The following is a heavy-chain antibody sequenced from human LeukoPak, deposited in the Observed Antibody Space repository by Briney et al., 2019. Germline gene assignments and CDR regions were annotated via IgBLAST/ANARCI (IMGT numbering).Heavy chain of an antibody. Sequence: PGGSLRLSCAASGFIFSSFAMNWVRQSPGKGLEWVSSIGVSDGTTYYAESVRGRFTISRDSSKNTLFLQVNSLRVEDTAVYYCAKQGGSYRYFDSWGQGTLVTVSS. CDR2: IGVSDGTT. J-gene: IGHJ4*02. CDR1: GFIFSSFA. CDR3: AKQGGSYRYFDS. D-gene: IGHD1-26*01. V-gene: IGHV3-23*01.